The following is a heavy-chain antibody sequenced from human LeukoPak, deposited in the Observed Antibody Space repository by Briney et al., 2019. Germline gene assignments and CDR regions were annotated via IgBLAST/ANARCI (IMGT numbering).Heavy chain of an antibody. J-gene: IGHJ4*02. CDR1: GFTFSSYA. CDR3: ATEKRYYDFWSGTVT. D-gene: IGHD3-3*01. CDR2: ISGSGGST. V-gene: IGHV3-23*01. Sequence: PGGSLRLSCAASGFTFSSYAMSWVRQAPGKGLEWVSAISGSGGSTYYADSVKGRFTISRDNSKNTLYLQMNSLRAEDTAVYYCATEKRYYDFWSGTVTWGQGTLVTVSS.